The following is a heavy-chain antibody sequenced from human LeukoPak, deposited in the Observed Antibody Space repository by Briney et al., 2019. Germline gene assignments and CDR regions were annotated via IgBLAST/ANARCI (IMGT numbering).Heavy chain of an antibody. CDR2: SSSTI. Sequence: GGSLRLSCAASGFTFSSYSMSSSSTIYYADSVKGRFTISRDNAKNSLYLQMNSLRAEDTAVYYCARDESSSWYGYYYYYMDVWGKGTTVTVSS. V-gene: IGHV3-48*01. CDR3: ARDESSSWYGYYYYYMDV. J-gene: IGHJ6*03. CDR1: GFTFSSYS. D-gene: IGHD6-13*01.